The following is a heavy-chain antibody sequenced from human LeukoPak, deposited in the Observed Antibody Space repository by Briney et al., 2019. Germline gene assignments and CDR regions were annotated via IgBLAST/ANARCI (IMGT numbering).Heavy chain of an antibody. CDR2: ISYDGNTI. V-gene: IGHV3-30-3*01. J-gene: IGHJ4*02. Sequence: GGSLRLSCAASEFTFSNYAVHWVRQAPGKGLQWVAVISYDGNTIHYADSVKGRFTISRDTSKNTLYLQMNSLRTEDTAVYYCARSGGLQKFDYWGQGTLVTVST. CDR1: EFTFSNYA. D-gene: IGHD4-11*01. CDR3: ARSGGLQKFDY.